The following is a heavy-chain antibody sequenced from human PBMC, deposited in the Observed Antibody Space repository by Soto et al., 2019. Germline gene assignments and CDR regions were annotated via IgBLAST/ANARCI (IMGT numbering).Heavy chain of an antibody. CDR3: AKDTGDYGDFNYYYYMDV. J-gene: IGHJ6*03. D-gene: IGHD4-17*01. CDR1: GFTFSSYA. V-gene: IGHV3-23*01. CDR2: ISGSGGST. Sequence: PGGSLRLSCAASGFTFSSYAMSWVRQAPGKGLEWVSAISGSGGSTYYADSVKGRFTISRDNSKNTLYLQMNSLRAEDTAVYYCAKDTGDYGDFNYYYYMDVWGKGTTVTVSS.